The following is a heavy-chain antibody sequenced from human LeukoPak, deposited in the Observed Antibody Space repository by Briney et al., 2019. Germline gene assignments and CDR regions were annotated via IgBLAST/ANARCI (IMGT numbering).Heavy chain of an antibody. CDR1: GDTVSSNSAT. V-gene: IGHV6-1*01. J-gene: IGHJ1*01. CDR3: ARGPSYFQH. Sequence: SQTLSLTCAISGDTVSSNSATWNWIRQSPSRGLEWLGRTYYRSKWYKYYAISVKGRITINPDTSKNQFSLQLNSVTPEDTAVYYCARGPSYFQHWGQGTLVTVSS. CDR2: TYYRSKWYK.